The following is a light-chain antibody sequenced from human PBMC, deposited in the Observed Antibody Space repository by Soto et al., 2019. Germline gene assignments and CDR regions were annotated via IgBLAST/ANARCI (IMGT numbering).Light chain of an antibody. CDR2: GAS. CDR3: QQYGSSPWT. J-gene: IGKJ1*01. V-gene: IGKV3-20*01. Sequence: EIVLTQSPGTLSLSPGEGATLSCRASQSISNHYLAWYQQKPGQAPRLLIYGASSRATGIPDRFSGSGSGTDFTLTISRLEPEDFAVYYCQQYGSSPWTFGQGTKVEIK. CDR1: QSISNHY.